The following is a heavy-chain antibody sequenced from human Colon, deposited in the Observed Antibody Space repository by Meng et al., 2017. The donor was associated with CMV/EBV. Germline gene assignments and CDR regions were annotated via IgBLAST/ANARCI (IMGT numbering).Heavy chain of an antibody. CDR3: ARGLSMVRGVDFDY. CDR2: INSFNGHT. D-gene: IGHD3-10*01. J-gene: IGHJ4*02. V-gene: IGHV1-18*01. Sequence: ASVKVSCKTSGYSFVSYGVAWVRQAPGQGLEYMGWINSFNGHTIYAQKFQGRVTVTTDASTSTIYMELRGLRGDDTATYFCARGLSMVRGVDFDYWGQGTLVTVSS. CDR1: GYSFVSYG.